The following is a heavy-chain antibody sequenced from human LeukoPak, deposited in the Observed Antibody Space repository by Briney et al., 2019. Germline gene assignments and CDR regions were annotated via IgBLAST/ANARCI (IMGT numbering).Heavy chain of an antibody. D-gene: IGHD6-19*01. CDR1: GDSISNSHW. Sequence: SGTLSLTCAVSGDSISNSHWWSWVRQPPRKGLEWIGEIYHGGSTNFNPSLKSRVTISVDRSNNQFSLRLTSMTAADTAVYYCARPYRSGWYGTFDIWGQGTMVTVSS. CDR2: IYHGGST. CDR3: ARPYRSGWYGTFDI. V-gene: IGHV4-4*02. J-gene: IGHJ3*02.